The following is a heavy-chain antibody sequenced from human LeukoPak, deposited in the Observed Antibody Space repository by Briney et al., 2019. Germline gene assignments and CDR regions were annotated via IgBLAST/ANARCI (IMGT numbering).Heavy chain of an antibody. Sequence: GGSLRLSCAASGFTFSSYWMSWVRQAPGKGLEGVANIKQDGSEKYYVDSVKGRFTISRDNAKNSLYLQMNSLRAEDTAVYYCAREKRYYYDSSGYAFDYWGQGTLVTVSS. CDR1: GFTFSSYW. CDR3: AREKRYYYDSSGYAFDY. CDR2: IKQDGSEK. V-gene: IGHV3-7*01. D-gene: IGHD3-22*01. J-gene: IGHJ4*02.